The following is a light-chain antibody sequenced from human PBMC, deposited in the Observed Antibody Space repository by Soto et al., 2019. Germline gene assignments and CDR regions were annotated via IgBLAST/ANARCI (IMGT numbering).Light chain of an antibody. J-gene: IGLJ1*01. CDR2: DVS. CDR1: RSDVGSFNR. V-gene: IGLV2-18*02. Sequence: QSALTQPPSVSGSPGPSVAISCTGTRSDVGSFNRVSWYQQPPGTAPKLLIYDVSNRPSGVPDRFSGSKSGNTASLTISGLQAEDEADYYCSSFTSSDTYVFGTGTKLTVL. CDR3: SSFTSSDTYV.